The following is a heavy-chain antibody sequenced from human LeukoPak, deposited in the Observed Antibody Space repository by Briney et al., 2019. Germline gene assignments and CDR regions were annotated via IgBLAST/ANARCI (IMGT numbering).Heavy chain of an antibody. CDR3: ARDTPRYCTSSSCYRDDAFDI. CDR1: GFTFSSYW. V-gene: IGHV3-74*01. J-gene: IGHJ3*02. Sequence: PGGSLRLSCAASGFTFSSYWMHWVRQAPGKGLVWVSRINRDGSNAIYADSVKGRFTLSRDNAKNTLYLQMSSLRAEDTAVYYCARDTPRYCTSSSCYRDDAFDIWGQGTMVTVSS. D-gene: IGHD2-2*02. CDR2: INRDGSNA.